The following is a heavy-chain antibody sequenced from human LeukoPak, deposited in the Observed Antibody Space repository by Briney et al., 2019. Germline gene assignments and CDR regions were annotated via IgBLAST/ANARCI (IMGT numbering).Heavy chain of an antibody. CDR3: AKPERGIAARQGWAFDI. CDR1: GLTFSSYA. J-gene: IGHJ3*02. Sequence: LGGSLRLSCAASGLTFSSYAMSWVGQAPGKGLEGVSAIIGSGGSTYYAASVKGRFTISRDNSKNTLYLQMNSLRAEDTAVYYCAKPERGIAARQGWAFDIWGQGTMVTVSS. V-gene: IGHV3-23*01. CDR2: IIGSGGST. D-gene: IGHD6-6*01.